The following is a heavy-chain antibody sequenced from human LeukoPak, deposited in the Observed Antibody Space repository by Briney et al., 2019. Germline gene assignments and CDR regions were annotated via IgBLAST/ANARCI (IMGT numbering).Heavy chain of an antibody. Sequence: GSSVKVSCKASGGTFSSYAISWMRQAPGQGLEWMGGIIPIFGTANYAQKFQGRVTITADESTSTAYMELSSLRSEDTAVYYCARGRSEGSGPDNAFDIWGQGTMVTVSS. D-gene: IGHD3-10*01. J-gene: IGHJ3*02. CDR2: IIPIFGTA. CDR1: GGTFSSYA. V-gene: IGHV1-69*01. CDR3: ARGRSEGSGPDNAFDI.